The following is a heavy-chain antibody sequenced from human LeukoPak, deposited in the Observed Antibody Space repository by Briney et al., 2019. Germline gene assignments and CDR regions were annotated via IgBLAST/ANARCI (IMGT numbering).Heavy chain of an antibody. CDR3: AAFEPYGLGYYFDY. CDR2: IVVGSGNT. J-gene: IGHJ4*02. D-gene: IGHD3-10*01. Sequence: ASVKVSCKASGFTFTSSAVQWVRQARGQRLEWIGWIVVGSGNTNYAQKFQERVTITRDMSTSTAYMELSSLRSEDTAVYYCAAFEPYGLGYYFDYWGQGTLVTVSS. CDR1: GFTFTSSA. V-gene: IGHV1-58*01.